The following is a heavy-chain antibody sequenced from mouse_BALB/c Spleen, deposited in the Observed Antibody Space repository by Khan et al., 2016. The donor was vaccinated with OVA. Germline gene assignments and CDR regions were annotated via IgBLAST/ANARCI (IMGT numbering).Heavy chain of an antibody. CDR3: ARQPYYHYNVMDY. D-gene: IGHD2-4*01. J-gene: IGHJ4*01. V-gene: IGHV2-6-1*01. CDR1: EFSLTNYG. CDR2: IWTDGST. Sequence: VELVESGPGLVAPSQSLSITCTISEFSLTNYGVHWVRQPPGKGLEWLGVIWTDGSTTYNSALKSRLTITKDNSKSQVFLKMNSLQTDDTAIYFCARQPYYHYNVMDYWGQGTSVTVSS.